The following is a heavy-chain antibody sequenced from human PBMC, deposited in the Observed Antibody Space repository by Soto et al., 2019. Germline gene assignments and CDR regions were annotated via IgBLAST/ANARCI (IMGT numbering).Heavy chain of an antibody. J-gene: IGHJ5*02. Sequence: SKTGSLTCVISGHSVSSDSAAWNWIRQSPSRALEWQGRTYSRDNWYTDFALSVKSRMTMNPDTSPSQFSLHLDSVNTEDTAVYYCARGRLRIAARSENWFETWGQGTLVTASS. V-gene: IGHV6-1*01. CDR2: TYSRDNWYT. D-gene: IGHD6-6*01. CDR3: ARGRLRIAARSENWFET. CDR1: GHSVSSDSAA.